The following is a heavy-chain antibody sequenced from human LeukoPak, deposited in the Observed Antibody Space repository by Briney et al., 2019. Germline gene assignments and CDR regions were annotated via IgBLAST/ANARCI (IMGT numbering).Heavy chain of an antibody. Sequence: SETLSLTCTVSGYSISSGYYWGWIRQPPGKGLEWIGSIYHSGSTYYNPSLKSRVTISVDTSKNQFSLKLSSVTAADTAVYYCARVGASTTFDYWGQGTLVTVS. J-gene: IGHJ4*02. CDR1: GYSISSGYY. CDR3: ARVGASTTFDY. CDR2: IYHSGST. D-gene: IGHD1-7*01. V-gene: IGHV4-38-2*02.